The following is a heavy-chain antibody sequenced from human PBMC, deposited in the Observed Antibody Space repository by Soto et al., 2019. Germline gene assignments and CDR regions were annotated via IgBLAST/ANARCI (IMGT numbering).Heavy chain of an antibody. V-gene: IGHV3-48*02. CDR1: GFTFSSYS. D-gene: IGHD1-1*01. J-gene: IGHJ4*02. Sequence: EVQLVESGGGLVQPGGSLRLSCAASGFTFSSYSMNWVRQAPGKGLEWVSYVSSSSSTIYYADSVKGRFTISRDNAKNSLYLQMNSLRDEDTAVYYCATGILLERKFDYWGQGTLVTVSS. CDR2: VSSSSSTI. CDR3: ATGILLERKFDY.